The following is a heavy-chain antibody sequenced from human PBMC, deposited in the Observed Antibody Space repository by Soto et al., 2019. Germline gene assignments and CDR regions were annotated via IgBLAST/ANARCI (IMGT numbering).Heavy chain of an antibody. CDR2: IRSKAYGGTT. V-gene: IGHV3-49*03. D-gene: IGHD3-22*01. CDR3: TRDNYYDSSGYYLNYYYYGMDV. J-gene: IGHJ6*02. CDR1: GFTLGDYA. Sequence: GGSLRLSCTASGFTLGDYAMSWFRQAPGKGLEWVGFIRSKAYGGTTEYAASVKGRFTISRDDSKSIAYLQMNSLKTEDTAVYYCTRDNYYDSSGYYLNYYYYGMDVWGQGT.